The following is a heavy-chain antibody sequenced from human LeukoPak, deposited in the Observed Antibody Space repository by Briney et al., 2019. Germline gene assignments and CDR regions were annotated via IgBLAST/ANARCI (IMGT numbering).Heavy chain of an antibody. J-gene: IGHJ4*02. D-gene: IGHD6-13*01. Sequence: GESLKISCKGSGYSFTSYWIGWVRQMPGKGLEWMGIIYPGDSDTRYSPSFQGQVTISADKSISTAYLQWSSLKASDTAMYYCASTYSSSWDMVDYWGQGTLVTVFS. CDR3: ASTYSSSWDMVDY. CDR2: IYPGDSDT. V-gene: IGHV5-51*01. CDR1: GYSFTSYW.